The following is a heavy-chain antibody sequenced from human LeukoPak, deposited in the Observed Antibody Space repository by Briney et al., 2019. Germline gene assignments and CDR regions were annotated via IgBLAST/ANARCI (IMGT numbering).Heavy chain of an antibody. V-gene: IGHV4-39*01. J-gene: IGHJ4*02. CDR2: IYYSGST. CDR3: ASRQSQWLVQYYFDY. CDR1: GGSISSSSYY. D-gene: IGHD6-19*01. Sequence: PSEALSLTCTVSGGSISSSSYYWGWIRQPPGKGLEWIGSIYYSGSTYYNPSLKSRVTISVDTPKNQFSLKLSSVTAADTAVYYCASRQSQWLVQYYFDYWGQGTLVTVSS.